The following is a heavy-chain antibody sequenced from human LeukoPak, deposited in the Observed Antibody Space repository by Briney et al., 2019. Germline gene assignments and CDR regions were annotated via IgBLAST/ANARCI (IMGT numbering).Heavy chain of an antibody. J-gene: IGHJ5*02. Sequence: GGSLRLSCAASGFTFSSYGMHWVRQAPGKGLEWVAFIRYDGSNKYYADSVKGRFTISRDNSKNTLYLQMNSLRAEDTAVYYCAKEKWFRELSPFDPWGQGTLVTVSS. D-gene: IGHD3-10*01. V-gene: IGHV3-30*02. CDR2: IRYDGSNK. CDR3: AKEKWFRELSPFDP. CDR1: GFTFSSYG.